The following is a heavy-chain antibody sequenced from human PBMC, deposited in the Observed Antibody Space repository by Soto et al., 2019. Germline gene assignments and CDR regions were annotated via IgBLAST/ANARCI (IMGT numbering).Heavy chain of an antibody. CDR1: GGSIDSSDW. Sequence: QVQLRESGPRLVRPSGTLSLTCAVSGGSIDSSDWWSWVRQPPGKGLEWIGEIYYKGATNYNPSLKSRVTISLDKSENHFSLHLTSVTAADTAVYYCTRVTGARNWFDPWGQGARVAVSS. D-gene: IGHD1-26*01. V-gene: IGHV4-4*02. J-gene: IGHJ5*02. CDR3: TRVTGARNWFDP. CDR2: IYYKGAT.